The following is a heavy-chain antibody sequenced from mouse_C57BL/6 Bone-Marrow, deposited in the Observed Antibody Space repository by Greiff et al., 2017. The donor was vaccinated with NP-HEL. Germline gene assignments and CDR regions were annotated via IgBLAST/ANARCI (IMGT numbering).Heavy chain of an antibody. V-gene: IGHV1-42*01. J-gene: IGHJ1*03. CDR1: GYSFTGYY. Sequence: DVHLVESGPELVKPGASVKISCKASGYSFTGYYMNWVKQSPEKSLEWIGEINPSTGGTTYNQKFKAKATLTVDKSSSTAYMQLKSLTSEDSAVYYCARENYGSSYDWYFDVWGTGTTVTVSS. CDR3: ARENYGSSYDWYFDV. D-gene: IGHD1-1*01. CDR2: INPSTGGT.